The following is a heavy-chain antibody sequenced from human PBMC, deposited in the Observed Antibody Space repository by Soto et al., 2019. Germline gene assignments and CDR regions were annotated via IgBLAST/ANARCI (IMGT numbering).Heavy chain of an antibody. V-gene: IGHV4-39*01. J-gene: IGHJ6*02. CDR3: ASSSVDIVATTTLGAVHYYYYGMDV. Sequence: PSETLSLTCTVSGGSISSSSYYWGWIRQPPGKGLERIGSIYYSGSTYYNPSLKSRVTISVDTSKNQFSLKLSSVTAADTAVYYCASSSVDIVATTTLGAVHYYYYGMDVWGQGTTVTVSS. CDR2: IYYSGST. D-gene: IGHD5-12*01. CDR1: GGSISSSSYY.